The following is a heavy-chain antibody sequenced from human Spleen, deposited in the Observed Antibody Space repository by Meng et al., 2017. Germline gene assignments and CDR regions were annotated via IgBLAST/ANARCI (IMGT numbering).Heavy chain of an antibody. V-gene: IGHV4-34*01. CDR2: INHSGST. CDR3: ARGIAVAGTFDY. CDR1: GGSFSDYY. Sequence: SETLSLTCVVSGGSFSDYYWSWIRQPPGKGLEWIGEINHSGSTNYNPSLESRATISVDTSQNNLSLKLSSVTAADSAVYYCARGIAVAGTFDYWGQGTLVTVSS. D-gene: IGHD6-19*01. J-gene: IGHJ4*02.